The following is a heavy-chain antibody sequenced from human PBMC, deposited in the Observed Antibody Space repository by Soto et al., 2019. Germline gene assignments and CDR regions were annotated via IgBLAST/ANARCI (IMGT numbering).Heavy chain of an antibody. V-gene: IGHV4-4*02. CDR3: VRDSRTGCSSINCYMH. J-gene: IGHJ4*02. CDR1: GDSLTNNHW. D-gene: IGHD2-15*01. Sequence: QLQLRESGPGLVQPSGTLSLTCDVSGDSLTNNHWWSWVLQAPGKGLEWIGEIWHTGRPNYNPSLKSRVEIAIDKSKNQFSLKLSSVTARDTAVYYCVRDSRTGCSSINCYMHWGQGTLVTVSS. CDR2: IWHTGRP.